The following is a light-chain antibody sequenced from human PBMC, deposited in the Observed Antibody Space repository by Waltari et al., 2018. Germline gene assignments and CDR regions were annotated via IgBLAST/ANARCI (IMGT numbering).Light chain of an antibody. V-gene: IGLV2-23*01. CDR2: VGN. CDR3: CSYGGASIRI. CDR1: TSDVGSYNL. Sequence: QSALTQPASVSGSPGQSITISCTGTTSDVGSYNLVSWYQQHPGEVPKLIIYVGNKRPSGVSNRFSGSQSGNTASLTISGLQPEDGADYYCCSYGGASIRIFGGGTKVTVL. J-gene: IGLJ2*01.